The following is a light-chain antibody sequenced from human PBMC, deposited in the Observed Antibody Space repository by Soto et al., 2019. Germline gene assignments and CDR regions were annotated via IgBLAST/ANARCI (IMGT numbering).Light chain of an antibody. CDR1: SSDVGGYNY. CDR3: SSYAGSNNFV. J-gene: IGLJ2*01. V-gene: IGLV2-8*01. Sequence: QSALTQPPSASGSPGQSVTISCTGTSSDVGGYNYVSWYQQHPGKVPKLIIYEVSKRPSGVPDRFSGSKSGNTASLTVSGLQAEDEADYYCSSYAGSNNFVFGGGTKLTVL. CDR2: EVS.